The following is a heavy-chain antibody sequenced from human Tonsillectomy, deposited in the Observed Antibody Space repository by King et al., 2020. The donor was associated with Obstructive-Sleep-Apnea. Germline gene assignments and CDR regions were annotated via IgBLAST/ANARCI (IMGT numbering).Heavy chain of an antibody. CDR2: IEQDGSEK. D-gene: IGHD3-10*01. CDR1: GFTFSRYW. CDR3: ARTIGRGVTEDPVGFDP. V-gene: IGHV3-7*01. J-gene: IGHJ5*02. Sequence: VQLVESGGGLVQPGGSLRLSCAASGFTFSRYWMSWVRQAPGKGLEWVANIEQDGSEKYYVDSVKGRFTISRDNAKNSLYLQMNSLRAEDTAVFYCARTIGRGVTEDPVGFDPWGQGTLVTVSS.